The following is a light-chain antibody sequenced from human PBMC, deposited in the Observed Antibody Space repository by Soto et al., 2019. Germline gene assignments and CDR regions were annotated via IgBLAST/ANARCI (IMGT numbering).Light chain of an antibody. CDR3: SSYTSSSTPYV. J-gene: IGLJ1*01. V-gene: IGLV2-14*01. CDR2: EVS. CDR1: SSDVGGYNY. Sequence: QSALTQPDSVSGSPGQSITISCTGTSSDVGGYNYVSWYQQHPGKDPKLMIYEVSNRPSGVSNRFSGSKSGNTASLTISGLQAEDEADYYCSSYTSSSTPYVCGTGTKLTV.